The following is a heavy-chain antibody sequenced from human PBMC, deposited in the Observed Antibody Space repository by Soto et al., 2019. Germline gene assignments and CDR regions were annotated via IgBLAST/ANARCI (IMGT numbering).Heavy chain of an antibody. V-gene: IGHV4-59*08. CDR3: ARCGTMSTFYYYYMDV. CDR2: IYETGST. D-gene: IGHD2-15*01. CDR1: GGAITNYY. Sequence: QVQLQESGPGLVKPSETLSLICTVSGGAITNYYWSWIRQPPGKGLEWIGYIYETGSTNYNPSLKSRVTISGDMSKRQFSLKLSSVTAADTAVYYCARCGTMSTFYYYYMDVWGKGTTVTVSS. J-gene: IGHJ6*03.